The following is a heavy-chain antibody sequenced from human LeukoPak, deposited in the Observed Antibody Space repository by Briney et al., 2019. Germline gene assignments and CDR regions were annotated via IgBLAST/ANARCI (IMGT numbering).Heavy chain of an antibody. CDR3: AKMRAYSSSWFDY. Sequence: PGGSLRLSCAASGFTFSSYWMSWVRQAPGKGLEWVSAISGSGGSTYYADSVKGRFTISRDNSKNTLYLQMNSLRAEDTAVYYCAKMRAYSSSWFDYWGQGTLVTVSS. CDR2: ISGSGGST. D-gene: IGHD6-13*01. V-gene: IGHV3-23*01. J-gene: IGHJ4*02. CDR1: GFTFSSYW.